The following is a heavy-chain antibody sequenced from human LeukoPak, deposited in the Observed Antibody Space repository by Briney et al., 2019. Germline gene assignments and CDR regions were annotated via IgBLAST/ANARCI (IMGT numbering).Heavy chain of an antibody. J-gene: IGHJ5*02. CDR3: ARDSPGYYDSSGQEWFDP. D-gene: IGHD3-22*01. Sequence: GGTLRLSCVASGFTFSTYGMSWVRQAPGKGLEWVSAISGSGGSTYYADSVKGRFTISRDNSKNTLYLQMNSLRAEDTAVYYCARDSPGYYDSSGQEWFDPWGQGTLVTVSS. CDR1: GFTFSTYG. V-gene: IGHV3-23*01. CDR2: ISGSGGST.